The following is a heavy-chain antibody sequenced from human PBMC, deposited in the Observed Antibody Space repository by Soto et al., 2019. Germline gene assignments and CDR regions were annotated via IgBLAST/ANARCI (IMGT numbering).Heavy chain of an antibody. D-gene: IGHD2-15*01. CDR1: GYTFTGYY. J-gene: IGHJ4*02. CDR3: ARAPRYCSGGSCSSYYFDY. CDR2: INPNSGGT. V-gene: IGHV1-2*04. Sequence: SVKGSCKASGYTFTGYYMHWVRQAPVQGLEWMGWINPNSGGTNYAQKFQGWVTMTRDTSISTAYMELSRLRSDDTAVYYCARAPRYCSGGSCSSYYFDYWGQGTLVTVSS.